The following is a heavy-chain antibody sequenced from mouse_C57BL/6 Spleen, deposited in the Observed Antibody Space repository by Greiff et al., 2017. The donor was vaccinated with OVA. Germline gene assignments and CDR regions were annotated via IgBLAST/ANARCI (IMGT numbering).Heavy chain of an antibody. CDR2: IYWDDDK. Sequence: LQQSGPGILQSSQTLSLTCSFSGFSLSTSGMGVSWIRRPSGKGLEWLAHIYWDDDKRYNPSLKSRLTISKDTSRNQVFLKITSVDTADTATYYCARPGYYSYWYFDVWGTGTTVTVSS. J-gene: IGHJ1*03. CDR1: GFSLSTSGMG. D-gene: IGHD2-3*01. CDR3: ARPGYYSYWYFDV. V-gene: IGHV8-12*01.